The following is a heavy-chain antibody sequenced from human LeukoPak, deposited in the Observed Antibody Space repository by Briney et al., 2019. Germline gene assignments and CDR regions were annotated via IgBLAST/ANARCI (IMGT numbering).Heavy chain of an antibody. CDR2: ISSSSSTI. J-gene: IGHJ5*02. CDR1: GFTSRSYS. Sequence: PGGSLRLSCAVSGFTSRSYSMNWVRQAPGKGLEWVSYISSSSSTIYYADSVKGRFTISRDNAKNSLYLQMNSLRAEDTAVYYCASRIQLWYDTKYNWFDPWGQGTLVTVSS. CDR3: ASRIQLWYDTKYNWFDP. D-gene: IGHD5-18*01. V-gene: IGHV3-48*04.